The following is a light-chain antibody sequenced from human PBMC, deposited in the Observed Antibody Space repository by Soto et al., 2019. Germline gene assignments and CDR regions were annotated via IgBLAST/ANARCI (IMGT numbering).Light chain of an antibody. V-gene: IGKV3-20*01. CDR3: QQYGSSMYI. CDR1: QSVSSSH. CDR2: GAS. J-gene: IGKJ2*01. Sequence: EIVLTQSPGTLSLSPGERVTLSCRASQSVSSSHLAWYQQKPGQAPRLLIYGASTRATGIPDRFSGSGSGTEFTLTISRLEPEDVAVYYCQQYGSSMYIFGPGTKLEIK.